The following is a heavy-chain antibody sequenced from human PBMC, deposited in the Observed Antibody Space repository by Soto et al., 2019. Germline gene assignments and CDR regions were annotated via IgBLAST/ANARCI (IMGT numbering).Heavy chain of an antibody. CDR1: GGSISSGGYY. D-gene: IGHD3-9*01. CDR2: IYYSGST. CDR3: ARELRYFDWSEAFDI. V-gene: IGHV4-31*03. J-gene: IGHJ3*02. Sequence: QVQLQESGPGLVKPSQTLSLTCTVSGGSISSGGYYWSWIRQYPGKGLEWIGYIYYSGSTYYNPYLTSRVTISVDTSKNQFSLKLSSVTTADTAVYYCARELRYFDWSEAFDIWGQGTMVTVSS.